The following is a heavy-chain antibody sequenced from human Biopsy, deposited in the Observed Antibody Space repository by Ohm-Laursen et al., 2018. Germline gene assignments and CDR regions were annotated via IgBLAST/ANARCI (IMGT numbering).Heavy chain of an antibody. Sequence: SQTLSLTCRVSGGDINNYYWSWIRQPAGKGLEWIRRIYPGGSTNYNPSLKSRVTMSVDTSKKQLSLRLRSVTAADTAMYYCASVVLGPTNDAFDLWGQGTMVVVSS. D-gene: IGHD3-22*01. CDR2: IYPGGST. CDR3: ASVVLGPTNDAFDL. CDR1: GGDINNYY. J-gene: IGHJ3*01. V-gene: IGHV4-4*07.